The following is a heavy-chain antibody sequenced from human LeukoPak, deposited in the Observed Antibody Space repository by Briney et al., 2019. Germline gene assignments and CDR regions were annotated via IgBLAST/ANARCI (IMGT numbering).Heavy chain of an antibody. CDR3: GRVGGRSKAAKGDAFDI. V-gene: IGHV3-21*01. CDR1: GFTFSSYS. CDR2: ISSGSTYM. Sequence: GGSLRLSCAASGFTFSSYSMNWVRQAPGKGLEWVSSISSGSTYMYYADSVKGRFTISRDNAENSMYLQMNSLRAEDTAVYYCGRVGGRSKAAKGDAFDIWGQGTMVTVSS. J-gene: IGHJ3*02. D-gene: IGHD6-6*01.